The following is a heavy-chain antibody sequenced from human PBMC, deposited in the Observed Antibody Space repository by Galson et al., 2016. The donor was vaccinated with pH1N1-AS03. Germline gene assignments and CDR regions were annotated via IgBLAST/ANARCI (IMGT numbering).Heavy chain of an antibody. D-gene: IGHD6-19*01. J-gene: IGHJ4*02. CDR1: GGTFSNYV. V-gene: IGHV1-69*13. CDR3: ARGRRVAMAGFYYFVS. CDR2: INPAFGTT. Sequence: SVKVSCKASGGTFSNYVISWVRQAPGQGLEWMGGINPAFGTTKYAQKFQGRVTITADESTRTAYMELNSLRSADTAVYYCARGRRVAMAGFYYFVSWGQGTPVTVSS.